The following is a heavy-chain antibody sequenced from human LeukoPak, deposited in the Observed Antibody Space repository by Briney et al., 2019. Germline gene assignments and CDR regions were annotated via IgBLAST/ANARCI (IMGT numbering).Heavy chain of an antibody. J-gene: IGHJ4*02. CDR1: GGSFSGYY. V-gene: IGHV4-34*01. CDR2: INHSGST. Sequence: SETLSLTCAVSGGSFSGYYWSWIRQPPGKGLEWIGEINHSGSTNYNPSLKSRVTISLDTSKNQFSLKLSSVTAADTAVYYCARGPRSSWYPIDYWGQGTLVTVSS. D-gene: IGHD6-13*01. CDR3: ARGPRSSWYPIDY.